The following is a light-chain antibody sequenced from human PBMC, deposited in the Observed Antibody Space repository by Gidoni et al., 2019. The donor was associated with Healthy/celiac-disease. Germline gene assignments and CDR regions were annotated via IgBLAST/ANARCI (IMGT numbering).Light chain of an antibody. Sequence: DIVMTQSPDSLAVSLGERATINCKSSQSVLYTSNNKNYLAWYQQKPGQPPKLIVYWASARESGVPDRFRGRGSGTDFTLTISSLQAEDVAVYYCQQYYNTPQTFGQGTKLQIK. CDR2: WAS. J-gene: IGKJ2*01. CDR1: QSVLYTSNNKNY. CDR3: QQYYNTPQT. V-gene: IGKV4-1*01.